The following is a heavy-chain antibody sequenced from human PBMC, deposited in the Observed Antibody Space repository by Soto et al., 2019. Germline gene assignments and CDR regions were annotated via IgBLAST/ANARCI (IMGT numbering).Heavy chain of an antibody. V-gene: IGHV3-30*18. Sequence: GGSLRLSCAASGFTFKNNGMHWVRQAPGKGLEWVAIISYHGNNQFYADSVKGRFTISRDNSNNTLYLEMNSLRPEDTAVYYYAKDLALGFWSGNYYFDHWGQGTLVTVSS. CDR3: AKDLALGFWSGNYYFDH. CDR2: ISYHGNNQ. CDR1: GFTFKNNG. D-gene: IGHD3-3*01. J-gene: IGHJ4*02.